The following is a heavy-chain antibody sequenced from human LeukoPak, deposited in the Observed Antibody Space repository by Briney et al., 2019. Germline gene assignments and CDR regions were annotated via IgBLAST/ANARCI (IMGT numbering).Heavy chain of an antibody. Sequence: PGRSLRLSCAASGFTFSKYGVHWVRQTPGKGLDWVAIIWYDGSKKYYTESVKGRFTISRDNSKNTLYLQVNSLRAEDTAVYYCARVRLYGSGSYYSDYWGQGTLVTVSS. CDR2: IWYDGSKK. CDR3: ARVRLYGSGSYYSDY. CDR1: GFTFSKYG. D-gene: IGHD3-10*01. V-gene: IGHV3-33*08. J-gene: IGHJ4*02.